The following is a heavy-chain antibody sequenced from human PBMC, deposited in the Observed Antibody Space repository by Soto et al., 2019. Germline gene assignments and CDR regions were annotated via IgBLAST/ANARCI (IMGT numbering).Heavy chain of an antibody. J-gene: IGHJ3*02. V-gene: IGHV3-30*03. Sequence: PGGSLRLSCAASGFTFSSYGMHWVRQAPGKGLEWVAVISYDGSNKYYADSVKGRFTISRDNSKNTLYLQMNSLRAEDTAVYYCATPRRYSGYDWRNDAFDIWGQGTMVTVSS. CDR2: ISYDGSNK. CDR1: GFTFSSYG. CDR3: ATPRRYSGYDWRNDAFDI. D-gene: IGHD5-12*01.